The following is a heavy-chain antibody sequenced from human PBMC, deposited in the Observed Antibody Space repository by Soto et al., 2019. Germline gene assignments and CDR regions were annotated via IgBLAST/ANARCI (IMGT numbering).Heavy chain of an antibody. V-gene: IGHV4-34*01. CDR2: INHSGST. D-gene: IGHD3-9*01. CDR1: GGSFSGYY. CDR3: ARGTTYYDILTGYYDDYFDY. J-gene: IGHJ4*02. Sequence: PSETLSLTCAVYGGSFSGYYWSWIRQPPGKGLEWIGEINHSGSTNYNPSLKSRVTISVDTSKNQFSLKLSSVTAADTAVYYCARGTTYYDILTGYYDDYFDYWGQGTLVT.